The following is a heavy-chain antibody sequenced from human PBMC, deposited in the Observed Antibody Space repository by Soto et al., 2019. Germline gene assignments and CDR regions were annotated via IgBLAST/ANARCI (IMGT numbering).Heavy chain of an antibody. D-gene: IGHD3-3*01. CDR1: GFTFSDYY. Sequence: GGSLRLSCAASGFTFSDYYMSWIRQAPGKGLEWVSYISSSGSTIYYADSVKGRFTISRDNAKNSLYLQMNSLRAEDTAVYYCARDRGYYDFFDYMDVWGKGTTVTVSS. CDR3: ARDRGYYDFFDYMDV. V-gene: IGHV3-11*01. CDR2: ISSSGSTI. J-gene: IGHJ6*03.